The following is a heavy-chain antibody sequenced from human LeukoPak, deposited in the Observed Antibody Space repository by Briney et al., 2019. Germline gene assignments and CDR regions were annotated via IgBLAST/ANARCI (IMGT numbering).Heavy chain of an antibody. V-gene: IGHV3-74*01. CDR1: GFTFSNHW. CDR2: ISKDGSTS. D-gene: IGHD3-16*02. J-gene: IGHJ4*02. Sequence: GGSLRLSCEASGFTFSNHWMHWVRQAPGKGLVWVSVISKDGSTSIYADSVRGRLTISRDNAKNSLYLQMNSLRAEDTALYYCARDWFTRLGELSPDRAFDYWGQGTLVTVSS. CDR3: ARDWFTRLGELSPDRAFDY.